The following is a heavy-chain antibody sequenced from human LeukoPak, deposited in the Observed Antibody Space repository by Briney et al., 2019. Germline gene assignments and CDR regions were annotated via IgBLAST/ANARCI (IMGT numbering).Heavy chain of an antibody. Sequence: ASVKVSCKASGYTFTGYYMHWVRQAPGQGLEWMGWINPHSGGTNYAQKFQGRVTMTRDTSISTAYMELSRLRSDDTAVYYCARDDYGDYKYYFDYWGRGTLATVSS. CDR1: GYTFTGYY. J-gene: IGHJ4*02. D-gene: IGHD4-17*01. CDR3: ARDDYGDYKYYFDY. CDR2: INPHSGGT. V-gene: IGHV1-2*02.